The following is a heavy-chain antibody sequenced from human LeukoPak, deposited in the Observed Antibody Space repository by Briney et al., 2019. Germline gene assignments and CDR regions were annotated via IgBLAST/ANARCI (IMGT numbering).Heavy chain of an antibody. Sequence: ASVKVSCKASGYTFTGYYMHWVRQAPGQGLEWMGWINPNRGGTNYAQKFRGRVTMTRDTSISTAYMELSRLRSDDTAVYYCAAGLTPYYFDYWGQGTLVTVSS. D-gene: IGHD3-22*01. CDR2: INPNRGGT. CDR3: AAGLTPYYFDY. J-gene: IGHJ4*02. V-gene: IGHV1-2*02. CDR1: GYTFTGYY.